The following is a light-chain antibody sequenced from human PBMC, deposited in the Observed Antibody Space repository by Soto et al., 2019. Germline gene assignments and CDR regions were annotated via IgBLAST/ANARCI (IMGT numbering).Light chain of an antibody. CDR1: QSVSSS. Sequence: EIVMTQSPATLSVSPGERATLSCRASQSVSSSLAWYQQKPAQAPRLLIYGASTRATGIPARFSGSGSGTEFTLTISSLQSEDFAVYYCQQYNNWPRSFGGGTKVEIK. CDR3: QQYNNWPRS. V-gene: IGKV3-15*01. CDR2: GAS. J-gene: IGKJ4*01.